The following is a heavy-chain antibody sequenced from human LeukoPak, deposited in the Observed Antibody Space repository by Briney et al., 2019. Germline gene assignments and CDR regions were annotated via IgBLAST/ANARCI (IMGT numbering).Heavy chain of an antibody. J-gene: IGHJ1*01. D-gene: IGHD3-22*01. CDR2: IIPIFGTA. CDR1: GGTFSSYA. Sequence: SVKVSCKASGGTFSSYAISWVRQAPGQGLEWMGRIIPIFGTANYAQKFQGRVTITTDESTSTAYMELSSLRSEDTAVYYCARGVYYYDSSGQGDFQHWGQGTPVTVSS. CDR3: ARGVYYYDSSGQGDFQH. V-gene: IGHV1-69*05.